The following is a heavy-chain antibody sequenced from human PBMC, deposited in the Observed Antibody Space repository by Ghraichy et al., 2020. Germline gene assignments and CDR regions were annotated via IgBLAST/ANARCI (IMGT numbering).Heavy chain of an antibody. V-gene: IGHV3-53*01. Sequence: GSLRLSCAASGFTVSSNYMSWVRQAPGKGLEWVSVIYSGGSTYYADSVKGRFTISRDNSKNTLYLQMNSLRAEDTAVYYCAREGGDGYNYFDYWGQGTLVTVSS. CDR1: GFTVSSNY. CDR3: AREGGDGYNYFDY. J-gene: IGHJ4*02. D-gene: IGHD5-24*01. CDR2: IYSGGST.